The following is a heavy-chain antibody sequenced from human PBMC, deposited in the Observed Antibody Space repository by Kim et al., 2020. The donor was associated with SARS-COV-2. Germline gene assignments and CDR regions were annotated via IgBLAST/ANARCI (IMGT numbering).Heavy chain of an antibody. Sequence: ASVKVSCKVSGYTLTELSMHWVRQAPGKGLEWMGGFDPEDGETIYAQKFQGRVTMTEDTSTDTAYMELSSLRSEDTAVYYCATVTGVVVVAATYFDYWGQGTLVTVSS. V-gene: IGHV1-24*01. CDR1: GYTLTELS. CDR2: FDPEDGET. D-gene: IGHD2-15*01. CDR3: ATVTGVVVVAATYFDY. J-gene: IGHJ4*02.